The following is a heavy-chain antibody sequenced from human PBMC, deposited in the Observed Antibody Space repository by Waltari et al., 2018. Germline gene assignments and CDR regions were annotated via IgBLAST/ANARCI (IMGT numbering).Heavy chain of an antibody. Sequence: EVQLVESGGGLVQPGRSLRLSCTTSGFTFGAHALSWFRQAPGKGLEWVGFIRSKMYGGTADYAASVKGRFTVSRDDSKSIAYLQMDSLKTEDTAVYYCSRVSASGDGMDVWGQGTTVTVSS. D-gene: IGHD3-16*01. CDR3: SRVSASGDGMDV. CDR2: IRSKMYGGTA. CDR1: GFTFGAHA. V-gene: IGHV3-49*03. J-gene: IGHJ6*02.